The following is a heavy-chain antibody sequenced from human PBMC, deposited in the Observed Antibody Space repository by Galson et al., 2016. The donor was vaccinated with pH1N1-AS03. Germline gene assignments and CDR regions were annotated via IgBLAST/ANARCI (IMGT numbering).Heavy chain of an antibody. V-gene: IGHV5-51*01. Sequence: QSGAEVKKPGESLKISRQGSGYSFTNYWIGWVRQMPGKGLEWMGIIYLDDSDTRYSPSFQGQVTISADKSISTAYQQWSSLKASDTAMYYCARLTLSSGWPCDYWGQGTLVTVSS. CDR2: IYLDDSDT. CDR3: ARLTLSSGWPCDY. CDR1: GYSFTNYW. D-gene: IGHD6-19*01. J-gene: IGHJ4*01.